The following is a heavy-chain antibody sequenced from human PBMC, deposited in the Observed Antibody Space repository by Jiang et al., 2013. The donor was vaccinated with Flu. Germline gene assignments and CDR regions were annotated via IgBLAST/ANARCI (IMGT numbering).Heavy chain of an antibody. CDR1: GGSISSYY. Sequence: GPGLVKPSETLSLTCTVSGGSISSYYWSWIRQPAGKGLYWVGRINTSGSTHYNPSLKSRVTMSVDTSKNQLSLKLSSVTAADTAVYHCARAPAGTGDFDYWGQGILVTVSS. V-gene: IGHV4-4*07. J-gene: IGHJ4*02. CDR2: INTSGST. D-gene: IGHD6-13*01. CDR3: ARAPAGTGDFDY.